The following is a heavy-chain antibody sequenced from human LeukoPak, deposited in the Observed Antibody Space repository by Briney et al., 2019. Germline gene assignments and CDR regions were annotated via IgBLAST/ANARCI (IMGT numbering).Heavy chain of an antibody. V-gene: IGHV3-20*04. D-gene: IGHD3-22*01. CDR1: GFTFDDYG. Sequence: SGGSLRLSCAASGFTFDDYGMSWVRQAPGKGLEWVSGINWNGGSTGYADSVKGRFTISRDNAKNTLYLQMNSLRAEDTAVYYCARVNYYDSLDYWGQGTLVTVSS. J-gene: IGHJ4*02. CDR3: ARVNYYDSLDY. CDR2: INWNGGST.